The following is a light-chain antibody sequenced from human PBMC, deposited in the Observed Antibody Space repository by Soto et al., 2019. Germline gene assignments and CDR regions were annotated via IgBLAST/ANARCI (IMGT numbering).Light chain of an antibody. V-gene: IGKV1-5*01. Sequence: DIQMTQSPSTLSASVGDRVTITCRASQSISNWLAWYQQKPGRAPKLLIYDVSSLESGVPSRFSGSASGTEFTLTISRLQPDDFATYYCQQYNNYLTFGPGTKVDIK. CDR2: DVS. J-gene: IGKJ3*01. CDR3: QQYNNYLT. CDR1: QSISNW.